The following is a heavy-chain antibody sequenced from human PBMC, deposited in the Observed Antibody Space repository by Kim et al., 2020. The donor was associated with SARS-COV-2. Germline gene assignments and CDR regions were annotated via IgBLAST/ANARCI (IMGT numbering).Heavy chain of an antibody. V-gene: IGHV3-15*01. CDR2: ILRTADGGTT. CDR1: GFPFNSAW. CDR3: TTYFNGGGDY. Sequence: GGSLRLSCVASGFPFNSAWLTWVRQAPGKGLEWVGRILRTADGGTTQYAAPVKVRFIISRDDSKNTLYLQMNSLEIEDTAVYYCTTYFNGGGDYWGQEPWSPSPQ. J-gene: IGHJ4*01. D-gene: IGHD2-21*01.